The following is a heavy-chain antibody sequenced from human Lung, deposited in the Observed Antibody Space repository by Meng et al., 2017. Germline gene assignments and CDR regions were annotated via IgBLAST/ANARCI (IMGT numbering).Heavy chain of an antibody. CDR3: ARGPTTMAHDFDY. V-gene: IGHV4-34*01. D-gene: IGHD4-11*01. CDR2: INHSGST. J-gene: IGHJ4*02. Sequence: VQLHQWGAGLLKPSPTLSLTCVVSGGPFSDSYWSWIRQPPGKGLEWIGEINHSGSTNYNPSLESRATISVDTSQNNLSLKLSSVTAADSAVYYCARGPTTMAHDFDYWGQGTLVTVSS. CDR1: GGPFSDSY.